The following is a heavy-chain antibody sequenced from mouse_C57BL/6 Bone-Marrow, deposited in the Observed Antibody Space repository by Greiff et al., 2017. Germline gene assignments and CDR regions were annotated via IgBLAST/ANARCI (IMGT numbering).Heavy chain of an antibody. D-gene: IGHD1-1*01. Sequence: EVKLLESGEGLVKPGASLKLSCAASGFTFSSYAMSWVRQTPEKRLEWVEYISSGGDYIYYADTVKGRFTISRDNARNTLYLQMSSLKSEDTAMYYCTRGGDYGQGFDYWGQGTTLTVSS. CDR1: GFTFSSYA. V-gene: IGHV5-9-1*02. J-gene: IGHJ2*01. CDR3: TRGGDYGQGFDY. CDR2: ISSGGDYI.